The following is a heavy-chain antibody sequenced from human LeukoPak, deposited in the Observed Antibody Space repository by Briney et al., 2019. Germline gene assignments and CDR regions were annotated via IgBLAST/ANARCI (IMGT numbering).Heavy chain of an antibody. D-gene: IGHD3-3*01. CDR2: ISAYNGNT. CDR1: GYSFTSHY. J-gene: IGHJ4*02. CDR3: VRDLGEWEVLRGIFYDY. Sequence: ASVKVSCKASGYSFTSHYMHWVRQAPGQGLEWMGWISAYNGNTKSAQKLQGRVSMSTDTSTSTAYMELRSLRSDDTAVYYCVRDLGEWEVLRGIFYDYWGQGTLVTVSS. V-gene: IGHV1-18*04.